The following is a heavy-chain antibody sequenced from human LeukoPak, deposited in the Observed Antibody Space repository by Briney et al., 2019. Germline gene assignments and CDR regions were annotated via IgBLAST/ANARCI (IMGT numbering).Heavy chain of an antibody. V-gene: IGHV4-39*07. CDR1: GGSISRSSYY. CDR2: VYYSGST. J-gene: IGHJ3*02. D-gene: IGHD3-10*02. Sequence: SETLSLTCNVSGGSISRSSYYWGWIRQPPGKGLQWIGSVYYSGSTYYNPSLKSRVTISVDTSRNQFSLKLSSVTAADTAVYYCARGRRMIGSDAFDIWGQGTMVTVSS. CDR3: ARGRRMIGSDAFDI.